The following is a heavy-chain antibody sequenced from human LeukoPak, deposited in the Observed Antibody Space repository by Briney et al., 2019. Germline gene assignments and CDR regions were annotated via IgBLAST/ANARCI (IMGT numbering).Heavy chain of an antibody. D-gene: IGHD3-22*01. V-gene: IGHV1-46*01. J-gene: IGHJ3*02. CDR1: GYTFTSYY. CDR2: INPSGGST. Sequence: ASVKVSCKASGYTFTSYYMHWVRQAPGQGLEWMGIINPSGGSTSYAQKFQGRVTMTRDTSIGTAYMELSSLRSDDTAVYYCARPHYESSGLYVDAFDIWGQGTMVTVSS. CDR3: ARPHYESSGLYVDAFDI.